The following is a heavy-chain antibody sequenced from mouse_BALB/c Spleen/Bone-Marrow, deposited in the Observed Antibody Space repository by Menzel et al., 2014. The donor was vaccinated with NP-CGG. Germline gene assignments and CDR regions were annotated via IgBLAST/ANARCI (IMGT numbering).Heavy chain of an antibody. J-gene: IGHJ3*01. CDR2: ISGGGSYT. CDR3: ARHAYYDQTEVSFVY. V-gene: IGHV5-9-2*01. D-gene: IGHD2-4*01. Sequence: EVKLMESGGGLVKSGGSLKHSCAASGFSFNSYGMSWVRQTPEKRLEWVATISGGGSYTFYPDSVKGRFTISRGSAKNNLYLQLSSLRSEDTALYYCARHAYYDQTEVSFVYWGQGTLVTVSA. CDR1: GFSFNSYG.